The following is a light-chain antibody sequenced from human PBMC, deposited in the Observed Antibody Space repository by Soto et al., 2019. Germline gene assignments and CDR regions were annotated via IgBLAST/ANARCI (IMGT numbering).Light chain of an antibody. J-gene: IGKJ2*01. V-gene: IGKV3-20*01. Sequence: MVLTKSPGTLSLSPGERATLSCRASQSVSSSYLAWYQHKPGQAPRLLIYGASSRATGIPDRFSGSGSGTDFTLTISRLEPEDFAVYYCQQYGRSPHTFGQGTKLEIK. CDR3: QQYGRSPHT. CDR2: GAS. CDR1: QSVSSSY.